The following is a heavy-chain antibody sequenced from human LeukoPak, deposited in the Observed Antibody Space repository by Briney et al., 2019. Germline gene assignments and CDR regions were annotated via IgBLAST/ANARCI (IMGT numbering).Heavy chain of an antibody. CDR3: ARVGSRYGPPNS. CDR1: GFNFRFYI. J-gene: IGHJ4*02. Sequence: PGGSLRLSCAAPGFNFRFYIMNWVRQAPGKGLEWISYISSDAKTVNYADSVKGRFTISRDNAKNSLYLQMNSLSADDTAVYYCARVGSRYGPPNSWGQGTLVTVSS. CDR2: ISSDAKTV. D-gene: IGHD5-18*01. V-gene: IGHV3-48*01.